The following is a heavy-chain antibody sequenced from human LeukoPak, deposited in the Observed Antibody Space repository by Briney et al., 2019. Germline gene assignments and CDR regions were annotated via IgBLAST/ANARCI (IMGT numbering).Heavy chain of an antibody. Sequence: KGLEWVSSIESSSSYIYYADSVKGRFTISRDNARNSLYLVMNSLRAEDTAVYYCASWYYDFWSGWSYMDVWGKGTMVTVSS. D-gene: IGHD3-3*01. J-gene: IGHJ6*03. CDR2: IESSSSYI. V-gene: IGHV3-21*01. CDR3: ASWYYDFWSGWSYMDV.